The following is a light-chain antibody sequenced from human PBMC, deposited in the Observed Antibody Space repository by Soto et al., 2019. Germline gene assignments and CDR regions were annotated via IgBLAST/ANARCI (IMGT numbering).Light chain of an antibody. Sequence: EIVLTQSPGTLSLSQGERATLSCRASQSLSGRYLAWYQQKLGQAPRLLIYDVSSRASGIPDRFSGSGSGTDFTLSISRLEPEDFAVYYCQQYGSSPTFGQGTKVDIK. V-gene: IGKV3-20*01. J-gene: IGKJ1*01. CDR1: QSLSGRY. CDR2: DVS. CDR3: QQYGSSPT.